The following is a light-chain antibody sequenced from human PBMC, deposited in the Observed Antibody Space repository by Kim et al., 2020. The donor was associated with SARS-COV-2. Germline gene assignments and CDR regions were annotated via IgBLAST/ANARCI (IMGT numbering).Light chain of an antibody. CDR1: QRVRSNF. CDR3: HRYGGSPPHT. V-gene: IGKV3-20*01. J-gene: IGKJ2*01. CDR2: GLS. Sequence: CPGDRATLSCRASQRVRSNFLAWDQHKPGQAPRLLIYGLSSRARGVPDRFSGSGSGTDFTLTINRLEPEDFAVYYCHRYGGSPPHTFGQGTKLEIK.